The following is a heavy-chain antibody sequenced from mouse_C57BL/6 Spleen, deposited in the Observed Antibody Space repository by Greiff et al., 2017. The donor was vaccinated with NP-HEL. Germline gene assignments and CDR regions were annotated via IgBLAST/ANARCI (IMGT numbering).Heavy chain of an antibody. V-gene: IGHV5-4*01. Sequence: EVKLVESGGGLVKPGGSLKLSCAASGFTFSSYAMSWVRQTPEKRLEWVATISDGGSYTYYPDNVKGRFTISRDNAKNNLYLQMSHLKSEDTAMYYCARDKDGYYSWFAYWGQGTLVTVSA. CDR3: ARDKDGYYSWFAY. J-gene: IGHJ3*01. D-gene: IGHD2-3*01. CDR1: GFTFSSYA. CDR2: ISDGGSYT.